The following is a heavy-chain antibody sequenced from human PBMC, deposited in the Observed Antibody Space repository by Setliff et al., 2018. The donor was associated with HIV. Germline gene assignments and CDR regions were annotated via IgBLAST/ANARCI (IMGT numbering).Heavy chain of an antibody. V-gene: IGHV1-69*10. D-gene: IGHD1-26*01. J-gene: IGHJ4*02. Sequence: SVKVSCKASGGMFSNYAINWVRQAPGQGLEWMGGLTPVIGIAVYAQKSQGRVTLTADTSTSTAYMDLSSLKSDDTAVYYCARVLHSPGPFDYWGQGSLVTVSS. CDR3: ARVLHSPGPFDY. CDR2: LTPVIGIA. CDR1: GGMFSNYA.